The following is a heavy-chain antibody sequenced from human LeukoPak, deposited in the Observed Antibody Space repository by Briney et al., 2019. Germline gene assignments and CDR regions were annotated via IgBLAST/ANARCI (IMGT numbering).Heavy chain of an antibody. J-gene: IGHJ4*02. CDR3: AKREAAGVFYFDY. CDR1: GGSISSYY. V-gene: IGHV4-59*01. Sequence: SETLSLTCTVSGGSISSYYWTWIRQAPGKGLEWIGYVYYTGNTNYNPSLRSRVTISLDTSKNQFSLRLSSVTAADTAVYYCAKREAAGVFYFDYWGQGTLVTVSS. CDR2: VYYTGNT. D-gene: IGHD6-13*01.